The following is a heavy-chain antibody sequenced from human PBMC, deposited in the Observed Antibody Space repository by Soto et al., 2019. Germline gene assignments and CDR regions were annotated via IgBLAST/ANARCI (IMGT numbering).Heavy chain of an antibody. CDR1: YTYSSYG. CDR2: INPSGGST. J-gene: IGHJ6*01. Sequence: YTYSSYGISLGRHTPEQGLEWMGIINPSGGSTSYAQKFQGRVTMTRDTSTSTVYMELSSLRSEDTAVYYCASGSGIRLYCYGMAVWGKGTSVIGSS. CDR3: ASGSGIRLYCYGMAV. V-gene: IGHV1-46*01. D-gene: IGHD2-15*01.